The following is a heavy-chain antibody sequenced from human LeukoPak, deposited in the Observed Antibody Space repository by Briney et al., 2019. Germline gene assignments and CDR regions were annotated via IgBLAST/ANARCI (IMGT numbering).Heavy chain of an antibody. Sequence: GASVKVSCKASGGTFSSYAISWVRQAPGQGLEWMGGIIPIFGTANYAQKFQGRVTITADESTSTAYMELSSLRSEDTAVYYCARAEQRYCSSTSCYASRGKYYYYGMDVWGQGTTVTVSS. D-gene: IGHD2-2*01. CDR2: IIPIFGTA. V-gene: IGHV1-69*13. CDR1: GGTFSSYA. CDR3: ARAEQRYCSSTSCYASRGKYYYYGMDV. J-gene: IGHJ6*02.